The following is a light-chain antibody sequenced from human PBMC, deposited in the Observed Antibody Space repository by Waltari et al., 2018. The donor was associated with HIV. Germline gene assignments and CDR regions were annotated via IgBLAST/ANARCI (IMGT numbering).Light chain of an antibody. CDR3: QSYDSSLSGWV. J-gene: IGLJ3*02. CDR2: ANT. Sequence: QSVLTQPPSVSGAPGQRVTTSCSGGSSHTGSGYAVHWYQQFPGTAPKVLIYANTNRPSGVPDRFSGSKSGYSASLVITGLQAEDDADYYCQSYDSSLSGWVFGGGTKLTVL. V-gene: IGLV1-40*01. CDR1: SSHTGSGYA.